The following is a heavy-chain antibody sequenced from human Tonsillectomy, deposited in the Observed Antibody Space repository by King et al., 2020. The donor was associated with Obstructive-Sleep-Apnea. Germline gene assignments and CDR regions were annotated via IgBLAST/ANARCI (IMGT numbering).Heavy chain of an antibody. Sequence: QLVQSGAEVMKPGSSVKVSCKASGGTFSNSAISWVRQAPGLGLELMGGIVPFLGTTNYAQKFQGRVTISADEPTSTAYMELGSLASEDTAVYYCARGRGYSYGPDFYYYYGLDVWGQGTTVTVSS. CDR2: IVPFLGTT. CDR3: ARGRGYSYGPDFYYYYGLDV. CDR1: GGTFSNSA. V-gene: IGHV1-69*01. J-gene: IGHJ6*02. D-gene: IGHD5-18*01.